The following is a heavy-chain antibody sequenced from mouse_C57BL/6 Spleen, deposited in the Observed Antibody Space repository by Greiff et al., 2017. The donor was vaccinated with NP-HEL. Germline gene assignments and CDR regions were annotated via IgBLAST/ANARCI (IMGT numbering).Heavy chain of an antibody. J-gene: IGHJ2*01. CDR3: ARGGLFDY. CDR2: ISSGSRTI. CDR1: GFTFSDYG. V-gene: IGHV5-17*01. D-gene: IGHD3-1*01. Sequence: EVKVVESGGGLVKPGGSLKLSCAASGFTFSDYGMHWVRQAPEKGLEWVAYISSGSRTIYYVDTVKGRFTISRDNATTTLFLQMTSLRSEDTAMYYCARGGLFDYWGQGTTLTVSS.